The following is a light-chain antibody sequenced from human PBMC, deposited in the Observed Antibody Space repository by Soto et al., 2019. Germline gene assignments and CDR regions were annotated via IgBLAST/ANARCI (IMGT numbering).Light chain of an antibody. Sequence: EIVMTQYPATLSVSPGERSTLSCMASQSVSSNLAWYQQKPGQAPRLLIYGASTRATGIPARFSGSGSGTEFTLTISSLQSEDFAVYYCQPYNNWPRTVGQGTRLEIK. CDR2: GAS. J-gene: IGKJ5*01. V-gene: IGKV3-15*01. CDR3: QPYNNWPRT. CDR1: QSVSSN.